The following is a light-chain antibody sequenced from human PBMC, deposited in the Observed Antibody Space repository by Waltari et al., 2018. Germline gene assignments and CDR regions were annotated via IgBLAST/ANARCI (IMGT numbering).Light chain of an antibody. J-gene: IGKJ1*01. CDR3: QHYVRLPAT. V-gene: IGKV3-20*01. CDR1: QSVRGS. CDR2: GSS. Sequence: EIVLTQSPGTLSLSPGERATLSCRASQSVRGSLAWYQQEGGQAPRLLIYGSSSRATGIPDRFSGSGSGTDFSLTISSLEPEDFAVYDCQHYVRLPATFGQGTKVEIK.